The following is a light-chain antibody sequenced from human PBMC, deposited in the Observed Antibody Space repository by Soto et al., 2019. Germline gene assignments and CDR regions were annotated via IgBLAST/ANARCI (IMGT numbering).Light chain of an antibody. V-gene: IGKV1-5*03. CDR1: QSISSL. J-gene: IGKJ4*01. Sequence: DIQMTQSPSTLSASVGDRVTITCRASQSISSLLAWYQQKPGKAPKLLIYKASSLDSGVPSRFSGSGSGTEFPRTISSLQPDDFATYYCQQYNSYPLTFGGGTKVEIK. CDR3: QQYNSYPLT. CDR2: KAS.